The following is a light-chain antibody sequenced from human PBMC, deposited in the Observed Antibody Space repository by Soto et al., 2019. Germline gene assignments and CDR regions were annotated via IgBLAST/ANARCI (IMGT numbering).Light chain of an antibody. CDR1: LNVNSY. V-gene: IGKV3-11*01. CDR3: QRRQSWARIT. J-gene: IGKJ5*01. CDR2: DAS. Sequence: PGKRALYGGGRATLSNRASLNVNSYLAWYQQKPGQAPRLLIYDASNRAAGIPARFSGIGSGTDFTLTIRCLDPEDFAIYYCQRRQSWARITTGLGTRLEIK.